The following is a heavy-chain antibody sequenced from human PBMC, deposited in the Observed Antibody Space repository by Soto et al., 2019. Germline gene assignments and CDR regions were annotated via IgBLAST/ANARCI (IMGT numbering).Heavy chain of an antibody. Sequence: ASVKVYCKASGYTFTNYYMHWVRQAPGQGLEWMGIINPNGGSTSYTQKFQGRVTVTRDTSTSTVYMELSSLRSEDTAVYYCARDYTSSYNYDSTNYGYFDFWGLGTLVTV. CDR1: GYTFTNYY. D-gene: IGHD3-22*01. CDR3: ARDYTSSYNYDSTNYGYFDF. V-gene: IGHV1-46*01. J-gene: IGHJ4*02. CDR2: INPNGGST.